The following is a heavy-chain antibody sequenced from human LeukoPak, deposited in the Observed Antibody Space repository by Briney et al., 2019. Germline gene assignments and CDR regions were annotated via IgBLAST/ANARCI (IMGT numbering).Heavy chain of an antibody. J-gene: IGHJ4*02. Sequence: SGGSLRLSCAASGFTFSRYWMHWVRQVPGKGLMWVSRINPDGSSTSYADSVKGRFTISRDNAKNTLYLQMNSLRPEDTAVYFCTKDTYGPEDSWGQGTLVTVSS. CDR2: INPDGSST. D-gene: IGHD4-17*01. CDR1: GFTFSRYW. CDR3: TKDTYGPEDS. V-gene: IGHV3-74*01.